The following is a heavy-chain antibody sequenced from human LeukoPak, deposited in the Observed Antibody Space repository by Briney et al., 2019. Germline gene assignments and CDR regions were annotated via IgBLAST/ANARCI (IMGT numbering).Heavy chain of an antibody. V-gene: IGHV4-30-2*01. Sequence: PSETLSLTCAVSGGSISRGGYSWSWIRQPPGKGLEWIGYIYHSGSTYYNPSLKSRVTISVDRSKNQFSLKLSSVTAADTAVYYCARDRLTGQHRGIDYWGQGTLVTVSS. CDR3: ARDRLTGQHRGIDY. D-gene: IGHD3-9*01. J-gene: IGHJ4*02. CDR1: GGSISRGGYS. CDR2: IYHSGST.